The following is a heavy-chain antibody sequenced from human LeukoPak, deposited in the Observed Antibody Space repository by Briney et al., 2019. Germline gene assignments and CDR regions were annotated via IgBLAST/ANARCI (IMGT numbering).Heavy chain of an antibody. Sequence: GASVKVSCKASGYTFTSYYMHWVRQAPGQGLEWMGIINPSGGSTSYAQKFQGRVTMTRDTSTSTVYMELSSLRSEDTAVYYCARDLYNYYDSSGYQYYFDYWGQGTLVTVPS. D-gene: IGHD3-22*01. V-gene: IGHV1-46*01. CDR1: GYTFTSYY. CDR3: ARDLYNYYDSSGYQYYFDY. CDR2: INPSGGST. J-gene: IGHJ4*02.